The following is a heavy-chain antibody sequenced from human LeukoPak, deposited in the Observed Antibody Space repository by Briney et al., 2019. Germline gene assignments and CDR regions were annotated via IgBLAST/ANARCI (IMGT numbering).Heavy chain of an antibody. J-gene: IGHJ4*02. CDR3: AKEVWFGEAHFDY. V-gene: IGHV3-30*02. CDR2: IRYDGSNK. D-gene: IGHD3-10*01. CDR1: GFTFSSYG. Sequence: GGSLRLSCAASGFTFSSYGMHWVRQAPGKGLEWVAFIRYDGSNKYYADSVKGRFTISRDNSKNALYLQMNSLRAEDTAVYYCAKEVWFGEAHFDYWGQGTLVTVSS.